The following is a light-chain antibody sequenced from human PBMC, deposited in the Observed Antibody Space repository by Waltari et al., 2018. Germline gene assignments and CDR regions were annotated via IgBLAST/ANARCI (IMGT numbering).Light chain of an antibody. CDR2: DTS. CDR3: QPRRNWPLP. Sequence: DSVLTKSPATLSFSHGERDTLPCSASQSLNWYLAWYQQRPGQAPRPLIYDTSNRATGIPASFSGSGSETDFTLAISSLAPEDSALYYCQPRRNWPLPFVGGTKVESK. CDR1: QSLNWY. V-gene: IGKV3-11*01. J-gene: IGKJ4*01.